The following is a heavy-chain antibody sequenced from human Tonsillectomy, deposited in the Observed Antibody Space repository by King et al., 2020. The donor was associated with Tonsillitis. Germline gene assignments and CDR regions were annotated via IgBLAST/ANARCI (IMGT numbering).Heavy chain of an antibody. J-gene: IGHJ3*02. Sequence: VQLVESGGGVVQPGRSLRLSCAASGFTFSGDGRHWGRQAPGKGLEGGAVIWYDGSNQYSADPGKGRFTISRDNSKNMLYLQMNSRRAEDTAVYYCARESGSHRWAVDIWGQGTMVSVSS. CDR3: ARESGSHRWAVDI. V-gene: IGHV3-33*01. CDR2: IWYDGSNQ. D-gene: IGHD1-26*01. CDR1: GFTFSGDG.